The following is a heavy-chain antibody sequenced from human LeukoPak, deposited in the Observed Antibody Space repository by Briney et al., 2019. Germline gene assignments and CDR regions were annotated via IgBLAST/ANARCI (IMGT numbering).Heavy chain of an antibody. CDR1: GYRFTSYG. D-gene: IGHD2-2*01. J-gene: IGHJ3*01. CDR2: ISGYNGNT. V-gene: IGHV1-18*01. CDR3: ARDPCITTSCHHPMSDAFGV. Sequence: GASVKVSCKASGYRFTSYGITWVRQAPGQGLEWMGWISGYNGNTNYAQKFQGRVTMSTDTSTTTAYMDLRSLRSDDTAVYYCARDPCITTSCHHPMSDAFGVWGQGTMVTVSS.